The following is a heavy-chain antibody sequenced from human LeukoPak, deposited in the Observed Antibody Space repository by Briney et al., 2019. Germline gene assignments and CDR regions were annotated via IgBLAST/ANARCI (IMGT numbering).Heavy chain of an antibody. CDR2: TSASGDHT. CDR3: AKEMGSSQPFDY. Sequence: GGSLILSCAASGFTFGTYGLAWVRQAPGKGLEWVSATSASGDHTYYADSVKGRFSISRDNFKNTLYLQMNSLRAEDTALYYCAKEMGSSQPFDYWGQGTLVTVSS. D-gene: IGHD3-10*01. V-gene: IGHV3-23*01. J-gene: IGHJ4*02. CDR1: GFTFGTYG.